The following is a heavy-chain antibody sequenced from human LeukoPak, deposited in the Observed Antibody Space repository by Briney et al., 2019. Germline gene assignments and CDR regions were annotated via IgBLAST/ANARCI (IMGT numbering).Heavy chain of an antibody. CDR3: AREYSSSWYEYAFDI. J-gene: IGHJ3*02. Sequence: PGGSLRLSCAASGFTLSSYEMNWVRQAPGKGLEWVSYISTSGTTIYYADSVKGRLTISRDNAKNSLYLQMNSLRAEDTAVYYCAREYSSSWYEYAFDIWGQGTMVTVSS. CDR2: ISTSGTTI. CDR1: GFTLSSYE. D-gene: IGHD6-13*01. V-gene: IGHV3-48*03.